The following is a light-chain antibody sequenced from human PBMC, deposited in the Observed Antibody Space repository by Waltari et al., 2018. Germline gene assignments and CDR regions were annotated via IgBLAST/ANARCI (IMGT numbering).Light chain of an antibody. CDR1: QRVTNNY. J-gene: IGKJ1*01. CDR2: GAS. CDR3: QQYGTSLST. V-gene: IGKV3-20*01. Sequence: EIVLTQSPGTLSLSPGERANLSCRASQRVTNNYLAWYQQKRGQAPRALLYGASSRASGVPDRFSGSGSGTDFTLTISRLEPEDFAVYYCQQYGTSLSTFGQGTRVEIK.